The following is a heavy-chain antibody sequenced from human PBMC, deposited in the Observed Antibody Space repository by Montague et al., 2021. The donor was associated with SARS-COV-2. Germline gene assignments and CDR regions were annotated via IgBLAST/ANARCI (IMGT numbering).Heavy chain of an antibody. CDR3: ARLRDGVVPSPILGVGPYYSYYYMDV. Sequence: SETLSLTCAVHGTSFSGYYWNWIRKPAGKGLEWIGEINHGGSTKXSPSLKSRLTISADTSKNQFSLKLTSVAAADTAVYYCARLRDGVVPSPILGVGPYYSYYYMDVWGRGTTVTVSS. V-gene: IGHV4-34*01. CDR1: GTSFSGYY. D-gene: IGHD3-10*01. CDR2: INHGGST. J-gene: IGHJ6*03.